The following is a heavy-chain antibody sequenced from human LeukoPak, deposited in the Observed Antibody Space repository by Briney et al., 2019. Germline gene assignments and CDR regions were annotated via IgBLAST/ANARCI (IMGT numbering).Heavy chain of an antibody. Sequence: PGGSLRLSCAASGFTFSSYAMHWVRQAPGKGLEWVAVISYDGSNKYYADSVKGRFTISRDNSKNTLYLQMNSLRAEDTAVYYCAKTNGGDEYFQHWGQGTLVTVSS. CDR3: AKTNGGDEYFQH. D-gene: IGHD4-23*01. CDR1: GFTFSSYA. V-gene: IGHV3-30*07. CDR2: ISYDGSNK. J-gene: IGHJ1*01.